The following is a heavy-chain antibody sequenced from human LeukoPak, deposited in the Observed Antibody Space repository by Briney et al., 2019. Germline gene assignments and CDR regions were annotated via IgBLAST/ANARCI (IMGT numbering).Heavy chain of an antibody. CDR1: GFTLSSFG. Sequence: GGSLRLSCAASGFTLSSFGMHWVRQAPGKGLEWVAVISYDGSNKYYADSVKGRFTISRDNSKNTLYLQMNSLRAEDTAVYYCAKDHRAIAVAGTTDYWGQGTLVTVSS. CDR2: ISYDGSNK. J-gene: IGHJ4*02. D-gene: IGHD6-19*01. CDR3: AKDHRAIAVAGTTDY. V-gene: IGHV3-30*18.